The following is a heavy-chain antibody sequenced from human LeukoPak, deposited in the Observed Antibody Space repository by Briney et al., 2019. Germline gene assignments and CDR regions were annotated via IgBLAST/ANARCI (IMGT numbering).Heavy chain of an antibody. CDR2: IYSGGRT. CDR1: GFTFSSNA. CDR3: ARLGYCSSTSCYLFDY. D-gene: IGHD2-2*01. Sequence: PGGSLRLSCAASGFTFSSNAMHWVRQAPGKGLEWVSVIYSGGRTYYADSVKGGFTISRDNSKNTLYLQMNSLRAEDTAVYYCARLGYCSSTSCYLFDYWGQGTLVTVSS. V-gene: IGHV3-66*04. J-gene: IGHJ4*02.